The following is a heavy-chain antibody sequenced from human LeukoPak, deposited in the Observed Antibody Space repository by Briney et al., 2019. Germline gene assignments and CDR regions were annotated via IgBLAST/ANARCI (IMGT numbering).Heavy chain of an antibody. Sequence: GGSLRLSCAASGFTFSSYSMNWVRKAPGKGLEWVSSISSSSSYIYYADSVKGRFTISRDNAKNSLYLQMNSLRAEDTAVYYCARDRRGTAMAIDYWGQGTLVTVSS. CDR3: ARDRRGTAMAIDY. J-gene: IGHJ4*02. D-gene: IGHD5-18*01. CDR1: GFTFSSYS. V-gene: IGHV3-21*01. CDR2: ISSSSSYI.